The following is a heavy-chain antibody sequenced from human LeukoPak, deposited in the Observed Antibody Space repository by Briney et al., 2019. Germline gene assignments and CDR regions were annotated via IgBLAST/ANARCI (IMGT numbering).Heavy chain of an antibody. CDR2: INLSGST. Sequence: TSETLSLTCAVYGRSLSGYSWSWIRQVPGKGLEWVGEINLSGSTSYNPSFKSRVTVSTDTSKNQFSLKMTSVTAADTAVYYCARHVHVSMIFAILSDYFDYWGRGTLVSVSS. CDR3: ARHVHVSMIFAILSDYFDY. V-gene: IGHV4-34*01. J-gene: IGHJ4*02. D-gene: IGHD3-22*01. CDR1: GRSLSGYS.